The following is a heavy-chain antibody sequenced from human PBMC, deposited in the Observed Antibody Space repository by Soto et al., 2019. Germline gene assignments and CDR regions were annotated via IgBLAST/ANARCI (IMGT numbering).Heavy chain of an antibody. Sequence: QVQLQGSGPGLVKPSETLSLTCTVSGGSISSYYWSWIRQPPGKGLEWIGYIYYSGSTNYNPSLKSRVTISVDTSKNQFSLKLSSVTAADTAVYYCASNHYGSGPYGMDVWGQGTTVTVSS. CDR3: ASNHYGSGPYGMDV. CDR2: IYYSGST. V-gene: IGHV4-59*08. D-gene: IGHD3-10*01. CDR1: GGSISSYY. J-gene: IGHJ6*02.